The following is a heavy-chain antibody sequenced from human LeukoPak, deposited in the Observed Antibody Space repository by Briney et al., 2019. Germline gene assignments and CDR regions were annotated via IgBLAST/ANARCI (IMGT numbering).Heavy chain of an antibody. Sequence: SETLSLTCTVSGGSISSYCWSWVRQPAGKGLEWIGYIYYSGSTNYNPSLKSRVTISVDTSKNQFSLKLSSVTAADTAVYYCASLIEIAAAGYDAFDIWGQGTMVTVSS. V-gene: IGHV4-59*01. CDR2: IYYSGST. CDR3: ASLIEIAAAGYDAFDI. J-gene: IGHJ3*02. CDR1: GGSISSYC. D-gene: IGHD6-13*01.